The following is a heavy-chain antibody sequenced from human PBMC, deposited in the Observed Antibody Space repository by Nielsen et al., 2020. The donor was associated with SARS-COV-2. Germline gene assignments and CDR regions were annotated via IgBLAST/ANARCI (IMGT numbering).Heavy chain of an antibody. CDR2: IKQDGSEK. V-gene: IGHV3-7*03. D-gene: IGHD2-21*02. CDR1: GFTFSSYW. J-gene: IGHJ4*02. CDR3: ARISDSAWYFDY. Sequence: SCAASGFTFSSYWMSWVRQAPGKGLEWVANIKQDGSEKYYVDSVKGRFTISRDNARNSLFLQMNSLRVEDTAVYYCARISDSAWYFDYWGQGTLVTVSS.